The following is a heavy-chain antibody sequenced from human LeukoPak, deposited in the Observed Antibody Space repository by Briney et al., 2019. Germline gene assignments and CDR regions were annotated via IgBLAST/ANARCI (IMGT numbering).Heavy chain of an antibody. CDR2: ISSSGSTM. J-gene: IGHJ1*01. CDR3: ARAPYYYDSSGYSQH. V-gene: IGHV3-48*03. D-gene: IGHD3-22*01. Sequence: PGGSLRLSCAASGFTFSSYEMNWVRQAPGKGLEWVSYISSSGSTMYYADSVKGRFTISRDNAKNSLYLQLNSLRAEDTAVYYCARAPYYYDSSGYSQHWGQGTLVTVSS. CDR1: GFTFSSYE.